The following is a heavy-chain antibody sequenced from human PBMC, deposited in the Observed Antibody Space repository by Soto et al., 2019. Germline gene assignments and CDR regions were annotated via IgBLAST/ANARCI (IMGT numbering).Heavy chain of an antibody. J-gene: IGHJ4*02. Sequence: SETLSLTCTVSGGSVSSGSYYWSWIRQPPGKGLEWIGYIYYSGSTNYNPSLKSRVTISVDTSKNQFSLKLSSVTAADTAVYYCAREWRYGSSWYDYWGQGTLVTVSS. CDR1: GGSVSSGSYY. V-gene: IGHV4-61*01. CDR2: IYYSGST. CDR3: AREWRYGSSWYDY. D-gene: IGHD6-13*01.